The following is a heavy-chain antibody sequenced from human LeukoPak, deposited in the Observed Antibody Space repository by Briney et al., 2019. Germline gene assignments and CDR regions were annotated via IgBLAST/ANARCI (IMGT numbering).Heavy chain of an antibody. CDR3: AKDPSPDFWSGYYDY. CDR1: GFTFSSYG. D-gene: IGHD3-3*01. V-gene: IGHV3-30*18. J-gene: IGHJ4*02. Sequence: GGSLRLSCAASGFTFSSYGMHWVRQAPGKGLEWVAVISYDGSNEYYADSVKGRFTISRDNSKNTLYLQMNSLRAEDTAVYYCAKDPSPDFWSGYYDYWGQGTLVTVSS. CDR2: ISYDGSNE.